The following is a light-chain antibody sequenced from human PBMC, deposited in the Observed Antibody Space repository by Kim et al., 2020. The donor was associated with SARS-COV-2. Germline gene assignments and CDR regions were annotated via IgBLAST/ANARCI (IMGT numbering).Light chain of an antibody. Sequence: DIQMTQSPSSLAASVGDRVTIACRASQSISTYLNWYQQKAGKAPKLLIYGASTLQSGVPSRFSGSGSGTDFTLTISSLQPEDCATYYCQQSHTAPLLSFGGGTKVDIK. V-gene: IGKV1-39*01. CDR3: QQSHTAPLLS. J-gene: IGKJ4*01. CDR1: QSISTY. CDR2: GAS.